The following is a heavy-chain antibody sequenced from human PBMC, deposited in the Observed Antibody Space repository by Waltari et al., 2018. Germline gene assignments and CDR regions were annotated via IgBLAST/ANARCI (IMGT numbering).Heavy chain of an antibody. CDR1: GGSISSYY. CDR2: IYTRGST. Sequence: QVQLQESGPGLVKPSETLSLTCTVSGGSISSYYWSWIRKPPGKGLEWIGDIYTRGSTNYTPSLKSRVTISVDTSKNQFSLKLSSVTAADTAVYYLARGKGYSYGYYYRDVWGKGTTVTVSS. D-gene: IGHD5-18*01. V-gene: IGHV4-4*09. CDR3: ARGKGYSYGYYYRDV. J-gene: IGHJ6*03.